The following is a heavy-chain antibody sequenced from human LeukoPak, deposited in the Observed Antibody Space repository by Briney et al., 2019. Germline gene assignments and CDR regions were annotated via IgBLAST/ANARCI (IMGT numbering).Heavy chain of an antibody. CDR1: GFTFNTCA. Sequence: GGSLRLSCEASGFTFNTCAMSWVRQAPGKGRKWVSAISESGSGTYYADSVKGRFTISRDNSRNTLHLQMNSLRVDDTDLYYCAKGVFGVNRAFDYWGQGTLVTVSS. V-gene: IGHV3-23*01. CDR3: AKGVFGVNRAFDY. CDR2: ISESGSGT. D-gene: IGHD3-3*01. J-gene: IGHJ4*02.